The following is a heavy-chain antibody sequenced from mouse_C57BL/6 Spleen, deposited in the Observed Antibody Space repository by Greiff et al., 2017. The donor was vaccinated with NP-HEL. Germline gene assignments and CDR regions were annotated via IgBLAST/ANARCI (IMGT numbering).Heavy chain of an antibody. J-gene: IGHJ1*03. D-gene: IGHD1-1*01. V-gene: IGHV1-18*01. CDR1: GYTFTDYN. CDR3: ARHYYGSSYGYFDV. CDR2: INPNNGGT. Sequence: DVKLVESGPELVKPGASVKIPCKASGYTFTDYNMDWVKQSHGKSLEWIGDINPNNGGTIYNQKFKGKATLTVDKSSSTAYMELRSLTSEDTAVYYCARHYYGSSYGYFDVWGTGTTVTVSS.